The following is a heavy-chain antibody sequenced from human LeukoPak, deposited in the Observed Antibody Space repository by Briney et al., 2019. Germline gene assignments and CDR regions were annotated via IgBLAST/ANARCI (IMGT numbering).Heavy chain of an antibody. CDR1: GGSFSGYY. V-gene: IGHV4-34*01. J-gene: IGHJ6*02. CDR2: INHSGST. Sequence: SETLSLTCAVYGGSFSGYYWSWIRQSPGKGLEWIGEINHSGSTNYNPSLKSRVTISVDTSKNQFSLKLSSVTAADTAVYYCARDRYCSSTSCYIPYYYGMDVWGQGTTVTVSS. CDR3: ARDRYCSSTSCYIPYYYGMDV. D-gene: IGHD2-2*02.